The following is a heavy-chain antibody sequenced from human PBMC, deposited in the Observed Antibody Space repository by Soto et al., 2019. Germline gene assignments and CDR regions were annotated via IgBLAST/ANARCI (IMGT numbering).Heavy chain of an antibody. CDR2: VKSDESTT. D-gene: IGHD2-21*02. CDR3: VCFECGPTEVVTAMDANGY. V-gene: IGHV3-74*01. Sequence: GGSLRLSCAASGFTFSSYWMHWVRQGPGKGLVWVSRVKSDESTTSYADSVKGRFTISRDNAKNTLYLQMSSLRVEDTALYYCVCFECGPTEVVTAMDANGYWGQGTLVTVSS. J-gene: IGHJ4*02. CDR1: GFTFSSYW.